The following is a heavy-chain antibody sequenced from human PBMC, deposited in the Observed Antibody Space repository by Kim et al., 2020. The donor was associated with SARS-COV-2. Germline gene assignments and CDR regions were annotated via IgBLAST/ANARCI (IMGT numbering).Heavy chain of an antibody. D-gene: IGHD3-16*02. CDR1: GFTFSSYG. J-gene: IGHJ4*02. CDR2: ISYDGSNK. Sequence: GGSLRLSCAASGFTFSSYGMHWVRQAPGKGLEWVVVISYDGSNKYYADSVKGRFTISRDNSKNTLYLQMNSLRAEDTAVYYCAKDMLATPYDYVWGSYRYDYWGQGTLVTVSS. CDR3: AKDMLATPYDYVWGSYRYDY. V-gene: IGHV3-30*18.